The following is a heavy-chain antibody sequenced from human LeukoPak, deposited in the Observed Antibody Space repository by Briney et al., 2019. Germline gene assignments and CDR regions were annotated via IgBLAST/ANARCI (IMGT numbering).Heavy chain of an antibody. CDR1: GGSITSNY. CDR3: ARGDSGYYQGY. Sequence: SETLSLTCTVSGGSITSNYWSWIRQPPGRGLEWVAYIFHTGSANHNPSLKSRITISVDTSKNQFSLKLSSVTAADTAVYYCARGDSGYYQGYWGQGTLVTVSS. V-gene: IGHV4-59*01. D-gene: IGHD3-22*01. CDR2: IFHTGSA. J-gene: IGHJ4*02.